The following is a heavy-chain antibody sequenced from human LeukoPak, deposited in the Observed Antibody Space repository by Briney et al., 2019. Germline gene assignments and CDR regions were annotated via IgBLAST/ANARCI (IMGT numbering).Heavy chain of an antibody. CDR3: ARLSDTAMFTRAFDI. D-gene: IGHD5-18*01. J-gene: IGHJ3*02. CDR1: GYSFTSYW. CDR2: IYPGDSDS. Sequence: GESLKISCKGSGYSFTSYWIGWLRQMPGKGLEWMGIIYPGDSDSRYSPPFQGQVTISADKSINTAYLQWSSLKASDTAMYYCARLSDTAMFTRAFDIWGQGTMVTVSS. V-gene: IGHV5-51*01.